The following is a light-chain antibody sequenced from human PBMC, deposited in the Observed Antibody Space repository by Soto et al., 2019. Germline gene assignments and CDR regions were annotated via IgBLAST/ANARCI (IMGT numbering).Light chain of an antibody. J-gene: IGLJ3*02. CDR3: LSYTSSTTWV. CDR1: TSDVGGYNF. V-gene: IGLV2-14*01. CDR2: EVS. Sequence: QSALTQPASVSGSPGQSITISCTGTTSDVGGYNFVSWYQQHPGKAPKLMIYEVSNQPSGVSHRFSGSKSGNTASLTISGLQAEDEADYYCLSYTSSTTWVFGGGTKLTVL.